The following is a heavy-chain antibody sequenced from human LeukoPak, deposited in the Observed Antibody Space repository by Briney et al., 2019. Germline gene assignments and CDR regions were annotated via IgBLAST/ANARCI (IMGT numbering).Heavy chain of an antibody. J-gene: IGHJ4*02. CDR2: IKEDGTDK. Sequence: GGSLRLSCAASGFTFINSWMTWLRQAPGKGLEWVAHIKEDGTDKYYVDSVTGRFTISRDNTINSLYLQMSSLRAEDTAVYYCATWSDAWEFDSWGQGTLVSVSS. CDR1: GFTFINSW. V-gene: IGHV3-7*05. D-gene: IGHD1-26*01. CDR3: ATWSDAWEFDS.